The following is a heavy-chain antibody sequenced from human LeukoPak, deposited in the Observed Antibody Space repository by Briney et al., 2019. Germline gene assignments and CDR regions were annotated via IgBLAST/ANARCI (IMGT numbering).Heavy chain of an antibody. D-gene: IGHD2-2*01. J-gene: IGHJ6*02. CDR3: ARGCQVVPGVHNVGMTSFYNGKDG. CDR2: INPSGGDT. Sequence: ASVQVSCKPSGYSFTSYYMLWVRQAPGQGLEWMGLINPSGGDTSYAQKFQGRVTTTRDPSTSTVYMEVVSLRPEDTAVYYCARGCQVVPGVHNVGMTSFYNGKDGWGQGTTVTVSS. CDR1: GYSFTSYY. V-gene: IGHV1-46*01.